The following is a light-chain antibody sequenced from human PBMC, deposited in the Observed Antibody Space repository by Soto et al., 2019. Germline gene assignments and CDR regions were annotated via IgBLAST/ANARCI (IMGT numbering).Light chain of an antibody. Sequence: EIVLTQSPGTLSLSPGERATLSCRASQSVSSSYLAWFQQEPGQAPRLLIYGASSRATGIPDRFSGSGSGTDFTLTISRLEPEDSAVYYCQQYGSSPKTFGQGTKVEIK. CDR3: QQYGSSPKT. J-gene: IGKJ1*01. V-gene: IGKV3-20*01. CDR1: QSVSSSY. CDR2: GAS.